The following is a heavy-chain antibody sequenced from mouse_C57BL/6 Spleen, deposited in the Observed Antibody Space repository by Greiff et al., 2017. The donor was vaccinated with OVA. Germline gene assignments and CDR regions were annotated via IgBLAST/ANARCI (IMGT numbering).Heavy chain of an antibody. J-gene: IGHJ2*01. Sequence: VQLQQSGPVLVQPGASVPISCKASCSSFTGYYLHWLKQSHGNILDWIGYIYPYNGVSSYNQKFKGKATLTVDKSSSTAYMELRSLTSEDSAVYYCARWEDGYGYFDYWGQGTTLTVSS. D-gene: IGHD2-2*01. CDR2: IYPYNGVS. CDR3: ARWEDGYGYFDY. CDR1: CSSFTGYY. V-gene: IGHV1-31*01.